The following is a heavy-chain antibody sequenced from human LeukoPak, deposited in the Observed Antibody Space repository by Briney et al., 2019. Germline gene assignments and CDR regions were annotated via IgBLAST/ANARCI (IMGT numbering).Heavy chain of an antibody. Sequence: ASVKVSCKAPGYTFTNYYMHWVRQAPGQGLEWMGIINPSGGSTSYAQKFQGRVTMTRDTSTSTIYMELSSLRSEDTAVYYCARDLGGDYYWGQGTLVTVSS. D-gene: IGHD4-17*01. V-gene: IGHV1-46*01. CDR3: ARDLGGDYY. CDR1: GYTFTNYY. CDR2: INPSGGST. J-gene: IGHJ4*02.